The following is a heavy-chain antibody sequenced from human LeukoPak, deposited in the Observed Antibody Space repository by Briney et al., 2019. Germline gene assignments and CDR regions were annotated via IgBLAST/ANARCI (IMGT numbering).Heavy chain of an antibody. J-gene: IGHJ4*02. CDR2: ISSSSSYI. Sequence: GGSLRLSCAASGFTLSSYSMNWVRQAPGKGLEWVSSISSSSSYIYYADSVKGRFTISRDNAKNSLYLQMNSLRAEDTAVYYCARASIDYLFDYWGQGTLVTVSS. CDR3: ARASIDYLFDY. V-gene: IGHV3-21*01. D-gene: IGHD4-11*01. CDR1: GFTLSSYS.